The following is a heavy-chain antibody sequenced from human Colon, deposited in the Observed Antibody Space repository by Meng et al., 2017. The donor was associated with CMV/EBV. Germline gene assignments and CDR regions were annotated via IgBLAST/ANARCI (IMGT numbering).Heavy chain of an antibody. CDR2: INHSGST. CDR1: GFSFSRYE. CDR3: AGGSYGMDV. J-gene: IGHJ6*02. V-gene: IGHV4-34*01. Sequence: ESLKISCAASGFSFSRYEMNWVRQAPGKGLEWIGEINHSGSTNYNPSLKSRVTISVDTSKNQFSLKLSSVTAADTAVYYCAGGSYGMDVWGQGTTVTVSS.